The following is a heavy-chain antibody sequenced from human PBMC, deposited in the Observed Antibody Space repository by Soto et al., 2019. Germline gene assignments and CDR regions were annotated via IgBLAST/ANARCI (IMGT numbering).Heavy chain of an antibody. V-gene: IGHV3-7*01. CDR1: GFTFSSYW. D-gene: IGHD2-2*01. J-gene: IGHJ5*02. CDR2: IKQDGSEK. Sequence: GGSLRLSCAPSGFTFSSYWMSWVRQAPGNGLEWVANIKQDGSEKYYVDSVKGRFTISRDNAKNSLYLQMSSLRAEDTAVYYCARGVYCTSTRCYGNWFDPWGQGTLATVSS. CDR3: ARGVYCTSTRCYGNWFDP.